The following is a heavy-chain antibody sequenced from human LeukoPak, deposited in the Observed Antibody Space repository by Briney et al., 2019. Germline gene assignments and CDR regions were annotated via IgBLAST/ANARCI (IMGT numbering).Heavy chain of an antibody. V-gene: IGHV4-59*10. J-gene: IGHJ4*02. Sequence: SETLSLTCAVYGGSFSGYYWSWIRQPPGKGLEWIGRIYTSGSTDYNPSLKSRVTISVDTSKNQFSLKLSSVTAADTAVYYCAGEWGSADFWGQGTLVTVSS. CDR2: IYTSGST. CDR3: AGEWGSADF. D-gene: IGHD1-26*01. CDR1: GGSFSGYY.